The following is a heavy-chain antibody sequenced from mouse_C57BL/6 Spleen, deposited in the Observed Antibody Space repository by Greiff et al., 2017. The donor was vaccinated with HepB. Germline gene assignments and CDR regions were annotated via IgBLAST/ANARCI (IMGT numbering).Heavy chain of an antibody. J-gene: IGHJ2*01. Sequence: VQVVESGAELVRPGTSVKVSCKASGYAFTNYLIEWVKQRPGQGLEWIGVINPGSGGTNYNEKFKGKATLTADKSSSTAYMQLSSLTSEDSAVYFCARSGDEGLYYFDYWGQGTTLTVSS. V-gene: IGHV1-54*01. CDR3: ARSGDEGLYYFDY. CDR1: GYAFTNYL. D-gene: IGHD3-1*01. CDR2: INPGSGGT.